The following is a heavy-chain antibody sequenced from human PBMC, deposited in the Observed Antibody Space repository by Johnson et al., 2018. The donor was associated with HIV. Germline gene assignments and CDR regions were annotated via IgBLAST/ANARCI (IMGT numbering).Heavy chain of an antibody. CDR1: GFIFSDYY. CDR2: IWFAGNTE. CDR3: AKGQVARGAFDI. V-gene: IGHV3-33*06. D-gene: IGHD2-15*01. J-gene: IGHJ3*02. Sequence: QVQLVESGGGVVQPGRSLRLSCAASGFIFSDYYMSWVRQAPGKGLEWVAIIWFAGNTEYYADSVKGRFTISRDNSTNTLYLQMNSLRVEDTAVYYCAKGQVARGAFDIWGQGTMVTVSS.